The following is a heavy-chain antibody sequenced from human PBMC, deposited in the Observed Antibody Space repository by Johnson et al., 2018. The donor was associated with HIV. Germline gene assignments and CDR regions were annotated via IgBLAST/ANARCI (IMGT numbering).Heavy chain of an antibody. CDR1: GFTFSSYA. CDR3: ARLGPHDAFDI. D-gene: IGHD3-16*01. J-gene: IGHJ3*02. Sequence: VQLVESGGGVVQPGRSLRLSCAASGFTFSSYAMHWVRQAPGKGLEWVAVISYDGSNKYYADSVKGRFTISRDNSKNTLYLQMNSLRAEDTAVYYCARLGPHDAFDIWGQGTMVTVSS. CDR2: ISYDGSNK. V-gene: IGHV3-30-3*01.